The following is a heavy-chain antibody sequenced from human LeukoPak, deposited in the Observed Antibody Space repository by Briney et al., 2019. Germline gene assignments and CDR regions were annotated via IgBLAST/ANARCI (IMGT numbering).Heavy chain of an antibody. CDR1: GFTVSSNY. Sequence: GGSLRLSCAASGFTVSSNYMSWVRQAPWKGLEWVSVIYSGGSTYYADSVKGRFTISRDNSKNTLYLQMNSLRAEDTAVYYCARDSQYSGYDYPDYWGQGTLVTVSS. CDR3: ARDSQYSGYDYPDY. J-gene: IGHJ4*02. D-gene: IGHD5-12*01. CDR2: IYSGGST. V-gene: IGHV3-66*01.